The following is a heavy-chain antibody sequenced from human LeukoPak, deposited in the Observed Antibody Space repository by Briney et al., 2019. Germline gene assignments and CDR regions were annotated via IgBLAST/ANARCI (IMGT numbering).Heavy chain of an antibody. Sequence: AGGSLRLSCAASGFTSSTYWMSWVRQAPGKGLEWVGNIKQDGSEKYYVDSVKGRFTISRDNAKNSLYLQMISLRAEDAAIYYCARDYYGSGSHDYWGQGTLVTVSS. CDR2: IKQDGSEK. V-gene: IGHV3-7*01. J-gene: IGHJ4*02. CDR1: GFTSSTYW. D-gene: IGHD3-10*01. CDR3: ARDYYGSGSHDY.